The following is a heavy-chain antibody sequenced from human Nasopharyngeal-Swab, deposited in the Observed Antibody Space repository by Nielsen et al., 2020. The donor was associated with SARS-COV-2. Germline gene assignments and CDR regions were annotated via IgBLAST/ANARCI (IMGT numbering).Heavy chain of an antibody. V-gene: IGHV4-59*12. Sequence: GSLRLSCTVSGGSISSYYWSWIRQPPGKGLEWIGYIYYSGSTNYNPSLKSRVTISVDKSKNQFSLKLSSVTAADTAVYYCARGGSSGWYAFDYWGQGTLVTVSS. CDR1: GGSISSYY. J-gene: IGHJ4*02. D-gene: IGHD6-19*01. CDR2: IYYSGST. CDR3: ARGGSSGWYAFDY.